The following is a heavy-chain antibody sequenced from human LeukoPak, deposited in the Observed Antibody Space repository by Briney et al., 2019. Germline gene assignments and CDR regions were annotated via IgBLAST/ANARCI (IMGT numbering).Heavy chain of an antibody. CDR2: IKQDGSEK. D-gene: IGHD5-12*01. CDR1: GFTFSSYW. J-gene: IGHJ4*02. CDR3: ARDRKGYSGYATSYYFDY. V-gene: IGHV3-7*01. Sequence: GGSLRLSCAASGFTFSSYWMSWVCQAPGKGLEWVANIKQDGSEKYYVDSVKGRFTISRDNAKNSLYLQMNSLRAEDTAVYYCARDRKGYSGYATSYYFDYWGQGTLVTVSS.